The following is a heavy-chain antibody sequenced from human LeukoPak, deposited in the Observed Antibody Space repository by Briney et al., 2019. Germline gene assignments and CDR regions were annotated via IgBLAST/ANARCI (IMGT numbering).Heavy chain of an antibody. CDR2: ISGSGGST. V-gene: IGHV3-23*01. J-gene: IGHJ4*02. CDR3: AKGDVLRYFDWLSLTYYFDY. D-gene: IGHD3-9*01. Sequence: PGGSLRLSCAASGFTVSSNYMSWVRQAPGKGLEWVSAISGSGGSTYYADSVKGRFTISRDNSKNTLYLQMNSLRAEDTAVYYCAKGDVLRYFDWLSLTYYFDYWGQGTLVTVSS. CDR1: GFTVSSNY.